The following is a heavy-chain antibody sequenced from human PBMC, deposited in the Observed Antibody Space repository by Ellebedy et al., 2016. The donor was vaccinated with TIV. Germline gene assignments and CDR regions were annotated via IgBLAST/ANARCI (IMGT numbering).Heavy chain of an antibody. V-gene: IGHV1-2*02. CDR3: ARVGVVVPADLYYYYYGMDV. CDR2: INPNSGGT. Sequence: AASVKVSCKASGYTFTGYYMHWVRQAPGQGLEWMGWINPNSGGTNYAQKFQGRVTMTRDTSISTAYMELSRLRSDDTAVYYCARVGVVVPADLYYYYYGMDVWGQGTTVTVSS. J-gene: IGHJ6*02. D-gene: IGHD2-2*01. CDR1: GYTFTGYY.